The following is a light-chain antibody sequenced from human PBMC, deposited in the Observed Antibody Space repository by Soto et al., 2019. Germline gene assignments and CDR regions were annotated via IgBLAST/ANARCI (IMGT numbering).Light chain of an antibody. Sequence: EIVLTQSPATLSLSPGDRATLSCRASQSVSTYLVWYQQKPGQAPRLLIYDASDRAIGIPARFSGSGSGTDFTLTISSLEPEDFAVYYCQQRSNRPPYTFGPGTKLDLK. CDR2: DAS. J-gene: IGKJ2*01. CDR1: QSVSTY. CDR3: QQRSNRPPYT. V-gene: IGKV3-11*01.